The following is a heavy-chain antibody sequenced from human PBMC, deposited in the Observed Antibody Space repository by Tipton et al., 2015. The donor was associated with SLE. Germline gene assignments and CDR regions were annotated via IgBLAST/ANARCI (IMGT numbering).Heavy chain of an antibody. J-gene: IGHJ4*02. V-gene: IGHV4-34*01. CDR3: ARRGRKGSGGACYTS. CDR1: GGSFSVHY. CDR2: VDHSRST. D-gene: IGHD2-21*02. Sequence: TLSLTCAVYGGSFSVHYWSWSWIRQPPGKGLEWIGEVDHSRSTNYNPSLRSRVTISVDSSKNQFSLKLPSVSAADTAVYYCARRGRKGSGGACYTSWAQGTRVTVSP.